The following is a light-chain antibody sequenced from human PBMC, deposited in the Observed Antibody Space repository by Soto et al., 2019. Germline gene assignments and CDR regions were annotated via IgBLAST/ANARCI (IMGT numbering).Light chain of an antibody. Sequence: QSVLTQPPSVSEAPRQRVTISCSGSSSNIGNQAVSWYQQLPGKAPKLLIYYDDLLPSGVSDRFSASTSGTAASLAISGLQSEDEADYYCAAWDDRVNGVVFGGGTKVTVL. CDR1: SSNIGNQA. V-gene: IGLV1-36*01. CDR3: AAWDDRVNGVV. CDR2: YDD. J-gene: IGLJ2*01.